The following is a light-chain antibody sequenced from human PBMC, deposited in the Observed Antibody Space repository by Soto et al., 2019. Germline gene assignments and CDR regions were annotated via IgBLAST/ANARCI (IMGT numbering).Light chain of an antibody. CDR1: QSVRTS. CDR3: QQRNVWPPLT. CDR2: DAS. J-gene: IGKJ5*01. Sequence: EVVLTQSPATLSLSPGERATLSCRAIQSVRTSLAWYQHKPGQAPRLVIYDASLRANGVPARFGGSGSGTDFTLTINSLEPEDFAVYYCQQRNVWPPLTFGQGTRLEIK. V-gene: IGKV3-11*01.